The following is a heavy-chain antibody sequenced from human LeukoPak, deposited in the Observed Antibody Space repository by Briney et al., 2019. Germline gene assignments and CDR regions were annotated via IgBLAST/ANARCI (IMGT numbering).Heavy chain of an antibody. Sequence: SETLPLTCTVSGGSISSSSYYWGWIRQPPGKGLEWIGSIYYSGSTYYNPSLKSRVTISVDTSKNQFSLKLSSVTAADTAVYYCARALGDYYYYYYMDVWGKGTTVTVSS. V-gene: IGHV4-39*07. D-gene: IGHD3-16*01. CDR3: ARALGDYYYYYYMDV. CDR2: IYYSGST. J-gene: IGHJ6*03. CDR1: GGSISSSSYY.